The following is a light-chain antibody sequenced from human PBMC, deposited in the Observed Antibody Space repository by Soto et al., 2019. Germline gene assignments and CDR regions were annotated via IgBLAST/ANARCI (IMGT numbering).Light chain of an antibody. CDR1: QNIYYN. V-gene: IGKV3-15*01. CDR3: QQYNNSLSWT. J-gene: IGKJ1*01. CDR2: GAS. Sequence: TQSPANVTASPRESXXLSCXSSQNIYYNVAWYQQKPGQSPRLLIYGASTTATGIPARFSGSRSGTEFTLTISSLQSKDFAVNYCQQYNNSLSWTFGQETKVDIK.